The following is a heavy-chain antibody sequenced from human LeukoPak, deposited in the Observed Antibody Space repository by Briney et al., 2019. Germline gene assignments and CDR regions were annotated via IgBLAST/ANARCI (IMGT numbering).Heavy chain of an antibody. D-gene: IGHD6-6*01. CDR3: ARDLASEQLVAMGLHN. Sequence: PGGSLRLSCAASGFAVSNTYMSWVRQAPGKGLEWVAVIWYDGSNKYYADSVKGRFTISRDNSKNTLYLQMNSLRAEDTAVYYCARDLASEQLVAMGLHNWGQGTLVTVSS. CDR1: GFAVSNTY. J-gene: IGHJ4*02. CDR2: IWYDGSNK. V-gene: IGHV3-33*08.